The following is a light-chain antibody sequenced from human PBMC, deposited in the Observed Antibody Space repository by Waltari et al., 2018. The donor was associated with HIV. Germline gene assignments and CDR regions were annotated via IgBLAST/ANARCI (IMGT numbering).Light chain of an antibody. Sequence: QSALTQPASVSGSPGQSITISCIGSGSDIAVYNYISWYQHPPDGAPRLVVCDTHRRPSGSPFRFAGSKSGNTAALTISGLQAEDEGIYYCSSYASGGSLLFGGGTKVTVL. J-gene: IGLJ3*02. V-gene: IGLV2-14*01. CDR1: GSDIAVYNY. CDR3: SSYASGGSLL. CDR2: DTH.